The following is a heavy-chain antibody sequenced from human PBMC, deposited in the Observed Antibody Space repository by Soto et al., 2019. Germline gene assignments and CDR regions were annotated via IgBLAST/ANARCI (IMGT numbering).Heavy chain of an antibody. D-gene: IGHD3-3*01. J-gene: IGHJ6*03. CDR1: GVSFSGYY. CDR2: INHSGST. CDR3: ASSRVLYYYYYMDV. V-gene: IGHV4-34*01. Sequence: QVQLQQWGAGLLKPSETLSLTCAVYGVSFSGYYWSWIRQPPGKGLEWIGEINHSGSTNYNPSLKSRVTISVDTSKNQFSLKLSSVTAADTAVYYCASSRVLYYYYYMDVWGKGTTVTVSS.